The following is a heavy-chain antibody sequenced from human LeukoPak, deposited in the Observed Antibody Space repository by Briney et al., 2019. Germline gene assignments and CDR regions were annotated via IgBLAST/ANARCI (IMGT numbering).Heavy chain of an antibody. CDR2: ISSSSSYI. Sequence: GGSLRLSCATSGFSFSSYAMSWVRQAPGKGLEWVSSISSSSSYIYYADSVKGRFTISRDNAKNSLYLQMNSLRAEDTAVYYCARAAYYYDSSGPPVADYWGQGTLVTVSS. CDR3: ARAAYYYDSSGPPVADY. CDR1: GFSFSSYA. J-gene: IGHJ4*02. D-gene: IGHD3-22*01. V-gene: IGHV3-21*01.